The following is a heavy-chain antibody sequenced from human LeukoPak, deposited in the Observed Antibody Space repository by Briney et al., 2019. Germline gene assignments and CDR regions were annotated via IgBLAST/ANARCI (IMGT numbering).Heavy chain of an antibody. CDR1: GFTFDDYA. CDR3: ARGNTVWDY. J-gene: IGHJ4*02. CDR2: ISWNSGSI. D-gene: IGHD3-16*01. V-gene: IGHV3-9*01. Sequence: PGGSLRLSCAASGFTFDDYAMHWVRQAPGKGLEWVSGISWNSGSIGYADSVKGRFAISRDNAKNSPYLQMNSLRAEDTAVYYCARGNTVWDYWGQGILVTVSS.